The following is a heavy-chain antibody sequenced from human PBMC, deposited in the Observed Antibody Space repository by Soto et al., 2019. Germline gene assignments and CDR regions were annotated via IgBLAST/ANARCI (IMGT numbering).Heavy chain of an antibody. J-gene: IGHJ6*02. CDR2: IIPIFGTA. CDR1: GGTFSSYA. V-gene: IGHV1-69*12. D-gene: IGHD2-15*01. CDR3: ARGCSGGSCYLYYYYGMDV. Sequence: QVQLVQSGAEVKKPGSSVKVSCKASGGTFSSYAISWVRQAPGQGLEWMGGIIPIFGTANYAQKLQGRVTITADECTSTAYMELSSLRSEDTAVYYCARGCSGGSCYLYYYYGMDVWGQGTTVTVSS.